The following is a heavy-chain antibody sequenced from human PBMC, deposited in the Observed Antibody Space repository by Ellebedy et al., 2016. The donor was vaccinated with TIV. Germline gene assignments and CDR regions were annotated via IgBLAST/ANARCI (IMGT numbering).Heavy chain of an antibody. CDR1: GVSISSSSYY. Sequence: SETLSLTCTVSGVSISSSSYYWGWIRQPPGKGLEWLGNIYYSGSTFYNPSLTSRVTMSVDTSKNQFSLRLNSVTAADTAVYYCARDVMYSSSYFDSWGQGTLVTVSS. CDR2: IYYSGST. J-gene: IGHJ4*02. V-gene: IGHV4-39*07. D-gene: IGHD6-6*01. CDR3: ARDVMYSSSYFDS.